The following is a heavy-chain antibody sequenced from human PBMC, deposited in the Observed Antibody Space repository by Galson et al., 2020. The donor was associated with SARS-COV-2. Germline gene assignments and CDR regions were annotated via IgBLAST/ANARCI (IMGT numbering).Heavy chain of an antibody. V-gene: IGHV3-30*04. CDR2: ISYDGSNK. D-gene: IGHD3-9*01. Sequence: GRSLTLSCAASGFTLSSYATHWVRHAPDKGLEWVAVISYDGSNKYYADSVKGRFTISRDNSKNTLYLQMNSLRAEDTAVYYCARDERIYDILTGADYWGQGTLVTVSS. CDR1: GFTLSSYA. CDR3: ARDERIYDILTGADY. J-gene: IGHJ4*02.